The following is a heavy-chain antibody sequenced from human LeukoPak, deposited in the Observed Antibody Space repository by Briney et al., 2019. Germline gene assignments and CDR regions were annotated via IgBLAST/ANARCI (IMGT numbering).Heavy chain of an antibody. CDR3: ARDYGGKLDY. V-gene: IGHV4-59*01. CDR2: IHYSGST. Sequence: SETLSLTCSVSGGSISPNYWSWVRPPPGKGLEWLGCIHYSGSTDYTPSLKGRLTISVDTSKNQFSLTLTSVTEADTALYFCARDYGGKLDYWGHGTLVSVSS. J-gene: IGHJ4*01. CDR1: GGSISPNY. D-gene: IGHD3-10*01.